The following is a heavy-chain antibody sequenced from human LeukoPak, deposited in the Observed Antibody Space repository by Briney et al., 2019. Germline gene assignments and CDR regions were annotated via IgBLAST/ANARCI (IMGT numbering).Heavy chain of an antibody. J-gene: IGHJ4*02. CDR2: ISGSGGNT. V-gene: IGHV3-23*01. CDR3: ARADYTSGSHFNY. CDR1: GFTFSSYA. D-gene: IGHD6-19*01. Sequence: GGSLRLSCAASGFTFSSYAMSWVRQAPGQGLERVSPISGSGGNTYYADSVKGRFTISRDNSKNTLYLQMNSLRAEDTAVYYCARADYTSGSHFNYWGQGTLVTVSS.